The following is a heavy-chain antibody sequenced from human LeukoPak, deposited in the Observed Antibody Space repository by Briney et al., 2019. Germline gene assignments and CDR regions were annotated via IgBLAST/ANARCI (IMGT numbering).Heavy chain of an antibody. CDR2: ISAYNGNT. CDR3: ARDLGLDTTMIFFDY. V-gene: IGHV1-18*01. D-gene: IGHD5-18*01. CDR1: GYTFTSFG. Sequence: ASVKVSCKAAGYTFTSFGISWVRQAPGQGPEWMGWISAYNGNTNYVQKFQGRVTMTTATSTNTAYMEPRSLTSDDTAVYYCARDLGLDTTMIFFDYWGQGTLVTVSS. J-gene: IGHJ4*02.